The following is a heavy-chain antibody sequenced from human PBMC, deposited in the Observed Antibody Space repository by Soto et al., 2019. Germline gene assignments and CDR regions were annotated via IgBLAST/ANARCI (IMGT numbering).Heavy chain of an antibody. Sequence: QVQLVESGGGVVQPGRSLRLSCAASGFSFSSYGMYWVRQAPGKGLEWVAVISYDGSNKNYADSVKGRFTISRDNSKNTLYLQMNSRRAEDTAMYCCAKEGHELGGMDVLGQGTTVTGSS. CDR2: ISYDGSNK. J-gene: IGHJ6*02. V-gene: IGHV3-30*18. D-gene: IGHD3-16*01. CDR1: GFSFSSYG. CDR3: AKEGHELGGMDV.